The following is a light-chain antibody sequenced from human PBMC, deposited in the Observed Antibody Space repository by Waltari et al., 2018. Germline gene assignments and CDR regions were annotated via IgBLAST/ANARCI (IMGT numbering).Light chain of an antibody. CDR2: QDS. J-gene: IGLJ1*01. Sequence: SYELTQPPSVSASPGQTASITCSGDKLGDKYACWYQQKPGQSPVLVIYQDSKRPSGIPERFSGSNSGNTATLTISGTQAMDEADYYCQAWDSSTASYVFGTGTKVTVL. CDR1: KLGDKY. CDR3: QAWDSSTASYV. V-gene: IGLV3-1*01.